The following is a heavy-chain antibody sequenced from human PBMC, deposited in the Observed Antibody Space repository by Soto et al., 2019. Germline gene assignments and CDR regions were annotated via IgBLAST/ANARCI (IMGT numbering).Heavy chain of an antibody. J-gene: IGHJ6*02. CDR3: AREKDRLQLGGNYYYIMDV. V-gene: IGHV1-69*12. D-gene: IGHD5-12*01. CDR2: IMPIFRTP. Sequence: QVQLVQSGAEVKKPGSSVKVSCKASGGTFSNYAISWVRQAPGQGLEWMGGIMPIFRTPDYAQKFQGRVTITADESTSTAYMELSSLRSDDTGVYYCAREKDRLQLGGNYYYIMDVWGQGTTVTVSS. CDR1: GGTFSNYA.